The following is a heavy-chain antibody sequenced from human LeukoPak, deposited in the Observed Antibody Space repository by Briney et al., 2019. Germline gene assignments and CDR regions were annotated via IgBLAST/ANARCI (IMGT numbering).Heavy chain of an antibody. CDR1: GYTFTDYY. D-gene: IGHD2-2*01. CDR3: ARANFLYCSSTTCLFDY. Sequence: ASVKVSCKASGYTFTDYYMHWVRQAPGQGFEWMGWINPNDGDTNYAQKFQGKVTMTRDTSISTAHMEVSRLRSDDTAVYYCARANFLYCSSTTCLFDYWGQGTLVTVSS. CDR2: INPNDGDT. V-gene: IGHV1-2*02. J-gene: IGHJ4*02.